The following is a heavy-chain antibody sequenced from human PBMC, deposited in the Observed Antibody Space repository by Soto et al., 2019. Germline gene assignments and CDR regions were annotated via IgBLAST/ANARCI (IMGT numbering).Heavy chain of an antibody. CDR2: ISSSGSTV. D-gene: IGHD3-22*01. J-gene: IGHJ4*02. CDR1: AFTLSSYS. V-gene: IGHV3-48*01. CDR3: ARGAYYYDSSGLSY. Sequence: EVQLVESGGGLVQPGGSLRLSCAASAFTLSSYSMNWVRQAPGKGLEWVSYISSSGSTVYYADSVKGRFTISRDNAKNSLYLQMNSLRAEDTAVYYCARGAYYYDSSGLSYWGQGTLVTVSS.